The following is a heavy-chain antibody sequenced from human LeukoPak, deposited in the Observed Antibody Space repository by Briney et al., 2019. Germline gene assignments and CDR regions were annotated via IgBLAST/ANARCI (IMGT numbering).Heavy chain of an antibody. D-gene: IGHD1-26*01. J-gene: IGHJ4*02. CDR2: ISNDGSNK. CDR1: GFTFSSYG. CDR3: AKETGRWELE. V-gene: IGHV3-30*18. Sequence: QPGGSLRLSCAASGFTFSSYGIHWVRQALGKGLEWVAVISNDGSNKYYADSVKGRFTISRDNSKNTLYLQMNSLRAEDTAVYYCAKETGRWELEWGQGTLVTVSS.